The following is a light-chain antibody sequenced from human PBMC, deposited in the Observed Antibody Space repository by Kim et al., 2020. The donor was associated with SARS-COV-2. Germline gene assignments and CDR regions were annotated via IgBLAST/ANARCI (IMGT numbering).Light chain of an antibody. CDR1: SGSIASNY. CDR3: QSYDSSHSPLV. J-gene: IGLJ3*02. Sequence: NFMLTQPHSVSESPGKTVTISCTRSSGSIASNYVQWYQQRPGSAPTTVIYEDNQRPSGVPDRFSGSIDSSSNSASLTISGLKTEDEADYYCQSYDSSHSPLVFRGGTQL. V-gene: IGLV6-57*04. CDR2: EDN.